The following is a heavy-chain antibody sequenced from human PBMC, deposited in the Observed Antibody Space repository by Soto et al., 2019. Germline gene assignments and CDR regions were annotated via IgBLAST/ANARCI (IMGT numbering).Heavy chain of an antibody. CDR2: ISAYNGNT. V-gene: IGHV1-18*01. D-gene: IGHD3-22*01. CDR1: GYTFTIYG. J-gene: IGHJ4*02. Sequence: ASVKVSCKASGYTFTIYGISWVRQAPGQGLKWMGWISAYNGNTNYAQKLQGRVTMTTDTSTSTAYMELRSLRSDDTAVYYCARDPGMAPDYYDSSGYFDYWGQGTLVTVSS. CDR3: ARDPGMAPDYYDSSGYFDY.